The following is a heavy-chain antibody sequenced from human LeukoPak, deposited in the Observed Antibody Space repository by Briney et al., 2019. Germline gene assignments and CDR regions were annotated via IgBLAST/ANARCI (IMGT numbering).Heavy chain of an antibody. J-gene: IGHJ3*02. Sequence: SETLSLTCTVSGGSISSYYWSWIRQPPGKGLEWIGYIYYSGSTNYNPSLKSRVTISVDTSKNQFSLKLSSVTAADTAVYYCARDRGIVGAGDFDIWGQGTMVTVSS. CDR2: IYYSGST. V-gene: IGHV4-59*01. CDR3: ARDRGIVGAGDFDI. CDR1: GGSISSYY. D-gene: IGHD1-26*01.